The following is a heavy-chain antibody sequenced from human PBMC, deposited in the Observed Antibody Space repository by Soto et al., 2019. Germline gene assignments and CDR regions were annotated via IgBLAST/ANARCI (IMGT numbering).Heavy chain of an antibody. CDR1: GFTFSSYG. D-gene: IGHD1-26*01. V-gene: IGHV3-33*01. CDR3: ARSGIVGARDNYYGMDV. CDR2: IWYDGSNK. Sequence: GGSLRLSCAASGFTFSSYGMHWVRQAPGKGLEWVAVIWYDGSNKYYADSVKGRFTISRDNSKNTLYLQMNSLRAEDTAVYYCARSGIVGARDNYYGMDVWGQGTTVTVSS. J-gene: IGHJ6*02.